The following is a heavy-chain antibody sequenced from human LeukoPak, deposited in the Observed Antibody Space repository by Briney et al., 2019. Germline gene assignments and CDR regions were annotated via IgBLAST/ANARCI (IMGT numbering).Heavy chain of an antibody. J-gene: IGHJ4*02. CDR3: ARGGYCSSTSCPGPGHSDFDY. CDR1: GFTFSSSA. Sequence: PGGSLRLSCAASGFTFSSSAMSWVRQAPGKGLEWVSAISGSGGSTYYADSVKGRFTISRDNSKNTLYLQMNSLRAEDTAVYYCARGGYCSSTSCPGPGHSDFDYWGQGTLVTVSS. D-gene: IGHD2-2*01. V-gene: IGHV3-23*01. CDR2: ISGSGGST.